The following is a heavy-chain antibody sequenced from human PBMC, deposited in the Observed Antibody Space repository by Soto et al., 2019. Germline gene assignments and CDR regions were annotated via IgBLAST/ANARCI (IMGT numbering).Heavy chain of an antibody. J-gene: IGHJ6*02. V-gene: IGHV7-4-1*01. Sequence: GASVKVSCKASGYTFTSYAMNWVRQAPGQGLEWMGWINTNTGNPTYAQGLTGRFVFSLDTSVSTAYLQICSLKAEDTAVYYCAREYDSSGYYLYYYYYGMDVWGQGTTVTVSS. CDR2: INTNTGNP. D-gene: IGHD3-22*01. CDR3: AREYDSSGYYLYYYYYGMDV. CDR1: GYTFTSYA.